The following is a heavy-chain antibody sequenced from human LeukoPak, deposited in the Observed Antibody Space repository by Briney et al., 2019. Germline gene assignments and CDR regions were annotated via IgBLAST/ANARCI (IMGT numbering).Heavy chain of an antibody. D-gene: IGHD4-17*01. CDR2: IYHNGDT. CDR3: ARVPISTTARGYFDY. Sequence: SETLSLTCTVSGGSITSYYWSWIRQPPGKGLEWIGYIYHNGDTNYNPSLKSRVTISVDTSKNKFSLKLSSVTAADTAVYYCARVPISTTARGYFDYWGQGTQVTVSS. J-gene: IGHJ4*02. CDR1: GGSITSYY. V-gene: IGHV4-59*01.